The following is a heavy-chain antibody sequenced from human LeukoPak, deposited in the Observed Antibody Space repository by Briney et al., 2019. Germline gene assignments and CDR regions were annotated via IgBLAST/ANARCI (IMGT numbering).Heavy chain of an antibody. J-gene: IGHJ5*02. CDR1: GGSISSYY. V-gene: IGHV4-59*01. D-gene: IGHD2-2*01. CDR3: ARGNIVVVPAAIKKYNWFDP. CDR2: IYYSVST. Sequence: PSETLSLTCTVSGGSISSYYWSWIRQPPGKGLEWIGYIYYSVSTNYNPSLKSRVTISVDTSKNQFSLKLSSVTAADTAVYYCARGNIVVVPAAIKKYNWFDPWGQGTLVTVSS.